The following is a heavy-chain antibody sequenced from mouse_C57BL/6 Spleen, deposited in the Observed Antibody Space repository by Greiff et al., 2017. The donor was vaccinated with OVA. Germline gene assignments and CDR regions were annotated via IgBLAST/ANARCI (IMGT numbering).Heavy chain of an antibody. D-gene: IGHD1-1*01. J-gene: IGHJ2*01. CDR3: ARCDYYGSRVDY. CDR2: IYPYDSET. V-gene: IGHV1-61*01. Sequence: VQLQQPGAELVRPWSSVKLSCKASGYTFTSYWLDWLKQRPGQGLEWIGNIYPYDSETHYNQKFKNKTTLTVDKSSSTAYMQLSSLTSEDSAVSYCARCDYYGSRVDYWGQGTTLTVSS. CDR1: GYTFTSYW.